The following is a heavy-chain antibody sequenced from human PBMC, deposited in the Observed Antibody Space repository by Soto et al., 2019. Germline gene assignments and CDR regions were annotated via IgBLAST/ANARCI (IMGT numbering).Heavy chain of an antibody. CDR3: AKALFRYFDYYPMDV. Sequence: PGGSLRLSCAASGFTYDDYAMHWARQAPGKGLEWVSGISWNSGNIGYADSVKGRFTISRDNAKNSLYLQMSSLRTEDTALYYCAKALFRYFDYYPMDVWGQGTTVTVSS. V-gene: IGHV3-9*01. CDR1: GFTYDDYA. J-gene: IGHJ6*02. CDR2: ISWNSGNI.